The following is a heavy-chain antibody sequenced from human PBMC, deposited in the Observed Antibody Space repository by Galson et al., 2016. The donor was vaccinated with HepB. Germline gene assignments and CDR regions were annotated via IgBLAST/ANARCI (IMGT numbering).Heavy chain of an antibody. CDR2: IWYDVIKR. Sequence: SLRLSCAVSGFTFSAYGMHWVRQAPGKRLEWVATIWYDVIKRYHADSVKGRFTISRDNSKNMLSLQMNSLRAEDTAVYYCARADSRSYASKWSLDYWGQGTLVTVSS. D-gene: IGHD3-16*01. CDR1: GFTFSAYG. V-gene: IGHV3-33*01. CDR3: ARADSRSYASKWSLDY. J-gene: IGHJ4*02.